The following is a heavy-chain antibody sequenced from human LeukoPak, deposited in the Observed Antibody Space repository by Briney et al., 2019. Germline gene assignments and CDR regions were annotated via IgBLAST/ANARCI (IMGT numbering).Heavy chain of an antibody. J-gene: IGHJ4*02. CDR2: TVGGGDGT. D-gene: IGHD5-24*01. V-gene: IGHV3-23*01. Sequence: GGSLRLSCAASGFTFSSTSMSWVRQAPGKGLEWVAVTVGGGDGTYYADSVKGRFTISRDNSNNTLYLQMNSLRAEDTAVYYCAKDRDRNYAGYFDFWGLGTLVTVSS. CDR1: GFTFSSTS. CDR3: AKDRDRNYAGYFDF.